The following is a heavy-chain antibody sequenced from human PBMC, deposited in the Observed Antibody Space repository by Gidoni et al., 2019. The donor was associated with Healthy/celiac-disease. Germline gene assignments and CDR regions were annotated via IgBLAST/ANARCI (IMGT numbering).Heavy chain of an antibody. V-gene: IGHV1-69*01. J-gene: IGHJ4*02. CDR3: ARDLRRSGSTGFDY. D-gene: IGHD1-26*01. CDR1: GGTFSSYA. Sequence: QVQLVQAGAEVKQTGSSVKVSCQASGGTFSSYAISWVRPAPGQELEWMGGIIPIFGTANSAQKFQGRVTITADESTRTAYMELSSLRSEDTAVYYCARDLRRSGSTGFDYWGQGTLVTVSS. CDR2: IIPIFGTA.